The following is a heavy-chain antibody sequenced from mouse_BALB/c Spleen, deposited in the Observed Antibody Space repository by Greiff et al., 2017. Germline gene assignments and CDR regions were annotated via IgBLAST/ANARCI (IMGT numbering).Heavy chain of an antibody. CDR1: GYSITSDYA. D-gene: IGHD1-1*01. CDR2: ISYSGST. J-gene: IGHJ2*01. CDR3: ARCYYGSSLDY. V-gene: IGHV3-2*02. Sequence: ESGPGLVKPSQSLSLTCTVTGYSITSDYAWNWIRQFPGNKLEWMGYISYSGSTSYNPSLKSRISITRDTSKNQFFLQLNSVTTEDSATYYCARCYYGSSLDYWGQGTTLTVSS.